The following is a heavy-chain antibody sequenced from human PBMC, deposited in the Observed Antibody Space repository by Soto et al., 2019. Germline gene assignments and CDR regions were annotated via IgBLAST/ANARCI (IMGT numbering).Heavy chain of an antibody. CDR3: ARDNWNYLLGGKFDP. D-gene: IGHD1-7*01. CDR1: GYTFTSYG. CDR2: ISAYNGNT. V-gene: IGHV1-18*01. J-gene: IGHJ5*02. Sequence: QVQLVQSGAEVKKPGASVKVSFKASGYTFTSYGISWVRQAPGQGLEWMGWISAYNGNTNYAQKLQGRVTMTTDTSTSTAYMELRSLRSDDTAVYYCARDNWNYLLGGKFDPWGQGTLVTVSS.